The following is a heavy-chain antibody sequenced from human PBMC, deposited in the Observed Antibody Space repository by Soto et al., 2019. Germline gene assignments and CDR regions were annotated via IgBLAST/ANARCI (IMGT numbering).Heavy chain of an antibody. J-gene: IGHJ6*01. Sequence: PGGSLRLSCAASGFTFSSYAMHWVRQAPGKGLEWVAVISYDGSNKYYADSVKGRFTISRDNSENTLYLQMISLRAEDTAVYYCAGDDLDILGSSWYLAGRTYYYYYGIEVWGQGTTVTVSS. V-gene: IGHV3-30-3*01. CDR1: GFTFSSYA. CDR2: ISYDGSNK. CDR3: AGDDLDILGSSWYLAGRTYYYYYGIEV. D-gene: IGHD6-13*01.